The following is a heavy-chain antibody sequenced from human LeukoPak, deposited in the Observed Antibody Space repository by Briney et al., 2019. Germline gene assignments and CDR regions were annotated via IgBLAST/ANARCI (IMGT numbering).Heavy chain of an antibody. CDR3: ARSPPAGSCDV. V-gene: IGHV4-59*01. Sequence: SETLSLTCTVSGGSISSYYWSWIRQPPGKGLEWIGYIYYSGSTNYNPSLKSRVTISVDTSKNQFSLKLSSVPAADTAVYYCARSPPAGSCDVWGQGTLVTVSS. J-gene: IGHJ4*02. CDR2: IYYSGST. CDR1: GGSISSYY. D-gene: IGHD6-25*01.